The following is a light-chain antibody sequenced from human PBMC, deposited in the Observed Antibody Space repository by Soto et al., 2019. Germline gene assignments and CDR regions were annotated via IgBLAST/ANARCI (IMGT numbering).Light chain of an antibody. V-gene: IGKV3-20*01. CDR1: QTVGTDF. Sequence: EIVLTQSPDTLSLSPGERATLSCRASQTVGTDFLVWYQQKIGQPPRLLIYTTSRRATGIPDRFTGRGSGTDYTLTISRLEPEDFAVYYSQQYGGSPRALSFGGGTRVESK. CDR3: QQYGGSPRALS. J-gene: IGKJ4*01. CDR2: TTS.